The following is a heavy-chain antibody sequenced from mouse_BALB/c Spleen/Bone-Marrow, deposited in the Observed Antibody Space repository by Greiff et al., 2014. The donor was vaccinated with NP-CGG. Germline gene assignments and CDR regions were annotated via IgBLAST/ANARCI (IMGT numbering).Heavy chain of an antibody. CDR2: INPSTGYT. Sequence: VQLQQSGAELAKPGASVKMSCKASGYTFTSYWMHWVKQRPGQGLEWIGYINPSTGYTEYNQKFKDKATLTADKSSSTAYMQLSSLTSEDPAVYYCARRDYWYFDVWGAGTTVTVSS. CDR1: GYTFTSYW. CDR3: ARRDYWYFDV. V-gene: IGHV1-7*01. J-gene: IGHJ1*01.